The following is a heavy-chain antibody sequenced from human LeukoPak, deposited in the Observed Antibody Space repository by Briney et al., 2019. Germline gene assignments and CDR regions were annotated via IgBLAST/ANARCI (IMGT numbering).Heavy chain of an antibody. CDR2: IYSGGST. D-gene: IGHD4-17*01. CDR1: GFTFSSYA. J-gene: IGHJ4*02. Sequence: GGSLRLSCAASGFTFSSYAMSCVRQAPGKGLEWVSLIYSGGSTYYADSVKGRFTISRDNSKNTLYLQMNSLRAEDTAVYYCKGLRATVTSPFDYWGQGTLVTVSS. V-gene: IGHV3-66*01. CDR3: KGLRATVTSPFDY.